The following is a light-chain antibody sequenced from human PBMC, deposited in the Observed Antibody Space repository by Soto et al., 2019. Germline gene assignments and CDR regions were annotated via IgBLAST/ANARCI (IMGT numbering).Light chain of an antibody. J-gene: IGLJ2*01. CDR1: SSDIGSYDF. CDR3: QSYDSSLINVV. V-gene: IGLV2-14*01. Sequence: QSALTQPASVSGSPGQAITISCAGTSSDIGSYDFVSWHQQHPGKAPKLLIYVVSGRPSGVSGVSDRFSGSKSGNTASLVITGLRGEDEADYHCQSYDSSLINVVFGGGTKLTVL. CDR2: VVS.